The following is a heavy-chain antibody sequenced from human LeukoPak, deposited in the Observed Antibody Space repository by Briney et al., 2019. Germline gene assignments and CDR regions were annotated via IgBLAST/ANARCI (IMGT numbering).Heavy chain of an antibody. CDR3: AKAPYSGSYYLAFDI. D-gene: IGHD1-26*01. CDR1: GFTFSSYA. CDR2: ISGSVGGT. J-gene: IGHJ3*02. Sequence: GGSLRLSCAASGFTFSSYAMSWVRQAPGKGLEWVSAISGSVGGTYYADSVRGRFTISSNTSKNTLYLQINSLRAEDTAAYYCAKAPYSGSYYLAFDIWGQGTMVTVSS. V-gene: IGHV3-23*01.